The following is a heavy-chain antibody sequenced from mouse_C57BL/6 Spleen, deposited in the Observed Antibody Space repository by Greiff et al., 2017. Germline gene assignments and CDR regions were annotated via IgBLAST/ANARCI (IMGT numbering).Heavy chain of an antibody. CDR3: ARDYDGYYDAMDY. CDR2: ISSGSSTI. Sequence: EVKLVESGGGLVKPGGSLKLSCAASGFTFSDYGMHWVRQAPEKGLEWVAYISSGSSTIYYADTVKGRFTISRDNAKNTLFLQMTSLRSEDTAMYYCARDYDGYYDAMDYWGQGTSVTVSS. CDR1: GFTFSDYG. D-gene: IGHD2-3*01. V-gene: IGHV5-17*01. J-gene: IGHJ4*01.